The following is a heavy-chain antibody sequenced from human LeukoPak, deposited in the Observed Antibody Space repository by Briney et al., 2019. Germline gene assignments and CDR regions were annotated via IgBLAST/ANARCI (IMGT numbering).Heavy chain of an antibody. V-gene: IGHV4-59*01. CDR2: IYYSGST. CDR1: GGSISSSY. Sequence: SSETLSLTCTVSGGSISSSYWCWIRQPPGGGLEWIGYIYYSGSTNYNTSPQCRVSTSADTSKNQSSLKLSSVTGADTAVYYCARDGNWNVMDYCGQGTLVTVSS. CDR3: ARDGNWNVMDY. J-gene: IGHJ4*02. D-gene: IGHD1-20*01.